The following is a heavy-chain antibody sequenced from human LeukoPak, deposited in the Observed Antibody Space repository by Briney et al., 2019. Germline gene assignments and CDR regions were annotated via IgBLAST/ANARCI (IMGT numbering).Heavy chain of an antibody. CDR3: ARDLRTAAGTRGAYYYYGMDV. J-gene: IGHJ6*02. D-gene: IGHD6-13*01. CDR2: IYTSGST. V-gene: IGHV4-4*07. Sequence: SETLSLTCTVSGGSISSYYWSWIRQPAGKGLEWIGRIYTSGSTNYNPPLRGRVTMSVDTSKNQFSLKLRSVTAADTAVYYCARDLRTAAGTRGAYYYYGMDVWGQGTTVTVSS. CDR1: GGSISSYY.